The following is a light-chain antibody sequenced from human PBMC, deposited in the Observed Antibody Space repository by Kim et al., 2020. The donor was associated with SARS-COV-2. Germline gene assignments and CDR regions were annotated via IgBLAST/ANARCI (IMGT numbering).Light chain of an antibody. CDR2: SAS. CDR1: QSVSTN. CDR3: QQYNDWPRT. J-gene: IGKJ2*02. V-gene: IGKV3-15*01. Sequence: EIVMTQSPATPSVSPGDRATLSCRASQSVSTNLAWYQQKPGQAPRLLIYSASTRFSGVPARFSGSGSGTEFTLSIGSLQSEDFALYYCQQYNDWPRTFGQGTKLEI.